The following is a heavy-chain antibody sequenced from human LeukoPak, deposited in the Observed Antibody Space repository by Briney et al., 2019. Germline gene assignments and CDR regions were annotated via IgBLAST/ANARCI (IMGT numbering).Heavy chain of an antibody. V-gene: IGHV3-30-3*01. J-gene: IGHJ4*02. D-gene: IGHD2-21*02. CDR2: ISYDGSNK. CDR1: GFTFSSYA. CDR3: AKDSVKFLSYWGGDCYPDDY. Sequence: GGSLRLSCAASGFTFSSYAMHWVRQAPGKGLEWVAVISYDGSNKYYADSVKGRFTISRDNSKNTLYLQMNSLRAEDTAVYYCAKDSVKFLSYWGGDCYPDDYWGQGTLVTVSS.